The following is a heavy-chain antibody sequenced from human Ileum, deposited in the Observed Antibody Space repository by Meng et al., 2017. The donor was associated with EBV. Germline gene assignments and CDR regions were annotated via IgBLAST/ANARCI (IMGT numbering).Heavy chain of an antibody. CDR2: MSDSGIT. V-gene: IGHV4-4*02. Sequence: VQLQGSGPVLVNPSGTLSLTCAVSGGSISVINWWSWVRQSPEKGLEWIGEMSDSGITHYNPSLKSRVTISADKSNNQFSLKLTSVTSADTAVYFCAKNGEKYFEYWGQGTLVTASS. J-gene: IGHJ4*02. CDR3: AKNGEKYFEY. CDR1: GGSISVINW.